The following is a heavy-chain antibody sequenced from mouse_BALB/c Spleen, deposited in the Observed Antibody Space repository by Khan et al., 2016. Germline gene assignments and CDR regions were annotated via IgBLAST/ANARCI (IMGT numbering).Heavy chain of an antibody. D-gene: IGHD1-1*01. CDR1: GYSITSGYY. J-gene: IGHJ3*01. Sequence: VQLQQSGPGLVKPSQSLSLNCSVTGYSITSGYYWNWIRQFPGNKLEWMGYISYDGSKNYNPSLKNRISITRDTSKNQFFLKLNSVTTEDTATYYCARGYYGSSYVAWFAYWGQGTLVTVSA. V-gene: IGHV3-6*02. CDR3: ARGYYGSSYVAWFAY. CDR2: ISYDGSK.